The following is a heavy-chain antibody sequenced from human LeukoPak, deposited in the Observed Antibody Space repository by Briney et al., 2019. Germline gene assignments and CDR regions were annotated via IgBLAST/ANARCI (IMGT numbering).Heavy chain of an antibody. CDR1: GYTFTSYY. J-gene: IGHJ4*02. CDR2: INPSGGST. D-gene: IGHD3-22*01. Sequence: ASVKVSCKASGYTFTSYYMHWLRQAPGQGLEWMGIINPSGGSTSYAQKFQGRVTMTRDTSTTTVYMELSSLRSEDTAVYYCARGAYYDSSGYSDFDYWGQGTLVTVSS. V-gene: IGHV1-46*01. CDR3: ARGAYYDSSGYSDFDY.